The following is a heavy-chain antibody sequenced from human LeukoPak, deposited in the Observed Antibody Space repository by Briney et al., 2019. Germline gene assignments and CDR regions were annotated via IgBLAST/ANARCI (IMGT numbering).Heavy chain of an antibody. CDR3: ARESTYSSGFFDY. J-gene: IGHJ4*02. Sequence: PGGSLRLSCAASGFTFDDYAMHWVRQAPGKGLEWVSGISWNSGSIGYADSVKGRFTISRDNAKNSLYLQMNSLRAEDMALYYCARESTYSSGFFDYWGQGTLVTVSS. D-gene: IGHD3-22*01. CDR1: GFTFDDYA. CDR2: ISWNSGSI. V-gene: IGHV3-9*03.